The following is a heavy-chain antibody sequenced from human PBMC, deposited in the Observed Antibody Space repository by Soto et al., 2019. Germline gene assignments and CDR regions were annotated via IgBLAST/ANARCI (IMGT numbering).Heavy chain of an antibody. V-gene: IGHV4-31*03. CDR3: ARGRYTMGTPPYDY. D-gene: IGHD1-20*01. CDR1: GGSISSGGYY. CDR2: IYYSGST. Sequence: QVQLQESGPGLVKPSQTLSLTCTVSGGSISSGGYYWSWIRQHPGKGLEWIGCIYYSGSTYYNPSLKSRITISVDTSKTRFPLKLNSVTAADTAVYSCARGRYTMGTPPYDYWGQGTLVTVSS. J-gene: IGHJ4*02.